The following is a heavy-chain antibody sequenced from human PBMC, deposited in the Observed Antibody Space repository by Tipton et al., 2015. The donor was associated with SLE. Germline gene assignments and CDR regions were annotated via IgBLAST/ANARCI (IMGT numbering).Heavy chain of an antibody. CDR3: ARANPEFDP. CDR1: GGSISSGSYY. J-gene: IGHJ5*02. CDR2: IYTSGST. V-gene: IGHV4-61*02. Sequence: SLTCTVSGGSISSGSYYWSWIRQPAGKGLEWIGRIYTSGSTNYNPSLKSRVTISVDTSKNQFSLKLSSVTAADTAVYYCARANPEFDPWGQGTLVTVSS.